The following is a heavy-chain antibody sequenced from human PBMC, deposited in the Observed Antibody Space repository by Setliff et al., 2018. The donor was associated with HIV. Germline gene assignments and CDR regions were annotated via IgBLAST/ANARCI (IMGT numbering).Heavy chain of an antibody. CDR1: GGSISSGGYY. Sequence: LSLTCTVSGGSISSGGYYWSWIRQLPGKGLECIGYIYYSGSTYYNPSLKSLVTISVDTSKNQFSLKLSSVTAADTAVYYCARSPLNYYDKSDAFDIWGPGTMVTVS. J-gene: IGHJ3*02. CDR2: IYYSGST. V-gene: IGHV4-31*01. CDR3: ARSPLNYYDKSDAFDI. D-gene: IGHD3-22*01.